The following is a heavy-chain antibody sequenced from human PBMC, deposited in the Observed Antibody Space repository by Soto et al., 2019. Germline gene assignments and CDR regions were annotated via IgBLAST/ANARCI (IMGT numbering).Heavy chain of an antibody. CDR2: IIPIFGTA. Sequence: QVQLVQSGAEVKKPGSSVKVSCKASGGTFSSYAISWVRQAPGQGLEWMGGIIPIFGTADYAQKFQGRVTITADESTSTADMELSTLRSEDTAVYDCASHGGSSPEGRYCYGMDVGGQGTTVTVSS. CDR1: GGTFSSYA. J-gene: IGHJ6*02. D-gene: IGHD1-26*01. CDR3: ASHGGSSPEGRYCYGMDV. V-gene: IGHV1-69*12.